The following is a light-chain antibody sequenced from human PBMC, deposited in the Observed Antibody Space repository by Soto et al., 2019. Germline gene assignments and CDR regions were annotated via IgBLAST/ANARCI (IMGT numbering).Light chain of an antibody. V-gene: IGKV3-20*01. CDR2: GAS. J-gene: IGKJ3*01. Sequence: EIVLTQCPGTVSLSPGERATLSCRANQSVSSDYLARYHQKPGQPPRLLIYGASSRATGIPDRFSGSASGTDFTLTISRLEPEDFAVYYCQQYGGSPSITFGPGTKVDI. CDR3: QQYGGSPSIT. CDR1: QSVSSDY.